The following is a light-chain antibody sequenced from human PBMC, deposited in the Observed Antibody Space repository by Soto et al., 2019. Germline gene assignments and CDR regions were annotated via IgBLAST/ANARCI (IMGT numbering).Light chain of an antibody. V-gene: IGLV2-14*01. CDR2: EVT. CDR1: SSDVGGYNA. Sequence: LSQPASVSGSPGQTITISCTGTSSDVGGYNAVSWYQHHPGKAPKLIIYEVTHRPSGVSDRFSASKSGNTASLTISGLQAEDEADYYCNSFRVSHLYVFGTGTKVTVL. CDR3: NSFRVSHLYV. J-gene: IGLJ1*01.